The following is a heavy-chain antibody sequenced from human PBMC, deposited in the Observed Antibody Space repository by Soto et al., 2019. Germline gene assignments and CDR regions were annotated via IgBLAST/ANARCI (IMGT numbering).Heavy chain of an antibody. Sequence: PWGSLRLSCAASGFTFTRYSMNWVRQAPGKGLEWVSSISSTTNYIYYGDSMKGRFTISRDNAKNSLYLEMNSLRAEDTAVYYCARESEDLTSNLDYWGQGTLVTAPQ. CDR3: ARESEDLTSNLDY. V-gene: IGHV3-21*06. CDR1: GFTFTRYS. CDR2: ISSTTNYI. J-gene: IGHJ4*02.